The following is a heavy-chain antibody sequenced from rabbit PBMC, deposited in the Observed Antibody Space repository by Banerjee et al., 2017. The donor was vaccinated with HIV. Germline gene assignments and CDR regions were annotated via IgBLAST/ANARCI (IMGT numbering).Heavy chain of an antibody. CDR1: GFSFSSSYY. Sequence: QEQLVESGGGLVTLGGSLTLTCTASGFSFSSSYYMCWVRQAPGKGLEWIACIYTGSSGSTYYASWAKGRFTISKTSSTTVTLQMTSLTAADTATYFCARGGFHGTSGGPYYFNLWGQGTLVTVS. J-gene: IGHJ4*01. V-gene: IGHV1S45*01. D-gene: IGHD1-1*01. CDR3: ARGGFHGTSGGPYYFNL. CDR2: IYTGSSGST.